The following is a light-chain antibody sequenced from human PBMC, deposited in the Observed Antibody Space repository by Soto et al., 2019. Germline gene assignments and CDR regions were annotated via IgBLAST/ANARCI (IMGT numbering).Light chain of an antibody. CDR2: TNN. Sequence: QSVLTQPPSASGTPGQRVTISCSGSSSNIGRNTVSWYQQFPGTAPKLLIYTNNQRPSGVPVRFSGSKSGTSASLAISGLQSEDEADYYFAAWADSLHAWGLGGGTKGTVL. CDR3: AAWADSLHAWG. V-gene: IGLV1-44*01. CDR1: SSNIGRNT. J-gene: IGLJ3*02.